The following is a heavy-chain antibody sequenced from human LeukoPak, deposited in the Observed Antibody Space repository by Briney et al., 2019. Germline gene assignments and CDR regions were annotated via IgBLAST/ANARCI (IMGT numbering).Heavy chain of an antibody. V-gene: IGHV4-38-2*01. Sequence: SETLSLTCAVSGYSISSGYYWGWIRQPPGKGLEWIGSIYHSGSTYYNPSLKSRVTISVDTSKNQFSLKLSSVTAADTAEYYCARHSIKLGYFDYWGQGALVTVSS. D-gene: IGHD7-27*01. J-gene: IGHJ4*02. CDR3: ARHSIKLGYFDY. CDR1: GYSISSGYY. CDR2: IYHSGST.